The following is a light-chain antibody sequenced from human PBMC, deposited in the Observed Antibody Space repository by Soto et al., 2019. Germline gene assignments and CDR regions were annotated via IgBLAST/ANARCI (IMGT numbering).Light chain of an antibody. CDR1: QSISNW. CDR3: QQCYSNSWT. V-gene: IGKV1-5*01. CDR2: DAS. Sequence: DIQMTQSPSSLSASVGGRVTITCRASQSISNWLSWYQQKPGKAPKLLIYDASSLDRGVPSRFSGSGSGTEFTLTISSLQPEDFATYYCQQCYSNSWTFGQGTKVDIK. J-gene: IGKJ1*01.